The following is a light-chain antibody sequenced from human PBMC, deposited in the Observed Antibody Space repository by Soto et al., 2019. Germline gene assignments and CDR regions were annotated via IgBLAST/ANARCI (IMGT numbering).Light chain of an antibody. CDR2: GAS. J-gene: IGKJ1*01. Sequence: ETVLTQSPGTLSLSRGERATLSCRASQTIRSNYLAWYRQTPGQAPRLLIYGASNRATGIADRFSGSESGTDFTLIISRLEPEVFALYYCQQYGSSPWTFGQGTKVEIK. V-gene: IGKV3-20*01. CDR3: QQYGSSPWT. CDR1: QTIRSNY.